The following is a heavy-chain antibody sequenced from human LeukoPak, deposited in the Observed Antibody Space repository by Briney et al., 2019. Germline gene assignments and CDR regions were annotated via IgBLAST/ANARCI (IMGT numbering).Heavy chain of an antibody. V-gene: IGHV3-30*04. J-gene: IGHJ4*02. D-gene: IGHD2-21*02. CDR2: IFYDGTNK. CDR3: ARAAYCGGGCYYYFDY. Sequence: PAESLRLSCAASGFTFSSYAMSWVRQAPGKGLEWVALIFYDGTNKYYADSVKGRFTISRDNSKNTLYLQMNSLRTEDTAVFYCARAAYCGGGCYYYFDYWGQGTLVTVSS. CDR1: GFTFSSYA.